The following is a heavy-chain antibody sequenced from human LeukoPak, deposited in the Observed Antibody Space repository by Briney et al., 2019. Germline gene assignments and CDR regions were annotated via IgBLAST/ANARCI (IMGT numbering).Heavy chain of an antibody. CDR2: IYSGGST. Sequence: PGGSLRLSCAASGFTVSSNYMSWVRQAPGKGLEWVSVIYSGGSTYYADSVKGRFTISRDNSKNTLYLQMNSLRAEDTAVYYCARATVYYYYGMDVWGQGTTVTVSS. CDR3: ARATVYYYYGMDV. D-gene: IGHD4-17*01. J-gene: IGHJ6*02. V-gene: IGHV3-53*01. CDR1: GFTVSSNY.